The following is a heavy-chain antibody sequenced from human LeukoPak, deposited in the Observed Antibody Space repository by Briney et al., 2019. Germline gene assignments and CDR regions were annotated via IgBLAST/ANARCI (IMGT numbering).Heavy chain of an antibody. Sequence: PSETLSLTCTVSGGSISSISYYWGWIRQPPGKGLEWIGSMYHNGSTYYNPSLKSRVTISVDTSKNQFSLKLSSVTAADTAVYYCTPANYYDSIDAFDIWGQGTMVTVSS. J-gene: IGHJ3*02. CDR3: TPANYYDSIDAFDI. CDR2: MYHNGST. V-gene: IGHV4-39*07. D-gene: IGHD3-22*01. CDR1: GGSISSISYY.